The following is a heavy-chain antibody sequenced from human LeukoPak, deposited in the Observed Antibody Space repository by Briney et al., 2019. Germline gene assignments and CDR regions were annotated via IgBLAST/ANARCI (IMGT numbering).Heavy chain of an antibody. Sequence: GGSLRLSCAASGFTFSSYGMHWVRQAPGKGLDWAAFIRFDGRNKYYADSVKGRFTISRDNSKNTLYLQMNSLRAEDTAVYYCAKRFNYYDSSGYLDYWGQGTLVTVSS. V-gene: IGHV3-30*02. CDR1: GFTFSSYG. D-gene: IGHD3-22*01. CDR3: AKRFNYYDSSGYLDY. J-gene: IGHJ4*02. CDR2: IRFDGRNK.